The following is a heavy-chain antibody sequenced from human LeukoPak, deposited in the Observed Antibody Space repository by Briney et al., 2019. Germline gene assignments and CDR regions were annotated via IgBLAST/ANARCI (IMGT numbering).Heavy chain of an antibody. J-gene: IGHJ4*02. Sequence: PSETLSLTCTVSGGSISSSSYYWGWIRQPPGKGLEWIGSIYYSGSTYYNPSLKSRVTISVDTSKNQFSLKLSSVTAADTAVYYCASAYSSSPARIRYWGQGTLVTVSS. D-gene: IGHD6-6*01. V-gene: IGHV4-39*07. CDR2: IYYSGST. CDR3: ASAYSSSPARIRY. CDR1: GGSISSSSYY.